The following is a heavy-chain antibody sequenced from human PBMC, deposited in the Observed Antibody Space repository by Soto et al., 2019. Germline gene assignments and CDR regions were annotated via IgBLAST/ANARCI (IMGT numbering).Heavy chain of an antibody. Sequence: SVKVSCKASGFTFTSSAVQWVRQARGQRLEWIGWIVVGSGNTNYAQKFQERVTITRDMSTSTAYMELSSLRSEDTAVYYCAADRYYYDSSGYSDAFDIWGQGTMVTV. CDR1: GFTFTSSA. D-gene: IGHD3-22*01. J-gene: IGHJ3*02. V-gene: IGHV1-58*01. CDR2: IVVGSGNT. CDR3: AADRYYYDSSGYSDAFDI.